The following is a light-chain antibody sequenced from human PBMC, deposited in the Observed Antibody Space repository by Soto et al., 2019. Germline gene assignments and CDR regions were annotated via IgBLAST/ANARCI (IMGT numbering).Light chain of an antibody. CDR2: FNSDGSH. Sequence: QPVLTQSPCASASLGASVKLTCTLSSGHSSYAIAWHQQQPEKGPRYLMKFNSDGSHSKGDGIPDRFSGSSSGAERYLTISSLQSEDEADYYCQTWGTGIRVFGGGTKLTAL. CDR1: SGHSSYA. CDR3: QTWGTGIRV. V-gene: IGLV4-69*01. J-gene: IGLJ3*02.